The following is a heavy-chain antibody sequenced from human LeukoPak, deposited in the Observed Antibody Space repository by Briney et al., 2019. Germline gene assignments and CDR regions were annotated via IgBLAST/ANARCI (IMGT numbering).Heavy chain of an antibody. Sequence: GGSLRLSCTVSGFTFSNYWMSWVRQTPGKGLEWVANIEQDGSEKWYVDSVKGRFTISRDNAKNSLYLQMNSLRAEDTAVYYCARDLRQWLEVYFDYWGQGTLVTVSS. D-gene: IGHD6-19*01. V-gene: IGHV3-7*01. CDR1: GFTFSNYW. CDR3: ARDLRQWLEVYFDY. CDR2: IEQDGSEK. J-gene: IGHJ4*02.